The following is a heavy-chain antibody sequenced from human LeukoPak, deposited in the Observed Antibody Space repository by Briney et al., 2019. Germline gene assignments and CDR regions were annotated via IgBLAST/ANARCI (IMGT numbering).Heavy chain of an antibody. CDR1: GFIVSANY. J-gene: IGHJ4*02. Sequence: PGGSLRLSCAASGFIVSANYMSWVRQAPGKGLEWVSVFYSGGHTFHRDGTTYYADSVKGRFTISGDKSANTVYLQMNRLRLDDTAVYHCAHSYEIDSSGYHRPPAFWGQGTLVTVSS. V-gene: IGHV3-53*05. D-gene: IGHD3-22*01. CDR3: AHSYEIDSSGYHRPPAF. CDR2: FYSGGHTFHRDGTT.